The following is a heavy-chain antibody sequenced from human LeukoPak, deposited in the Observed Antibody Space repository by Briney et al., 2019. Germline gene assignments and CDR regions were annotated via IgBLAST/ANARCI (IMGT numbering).Heavy chain of an antibody. D-gene: IGHD2-15*01. CDR2: IIPIFGTA. CDR3: ARLVVVAATWFDP. CDR1: GGTFSSYA. J-gene: IGHJ5*02. V-gene: IGHV1-69*06. Sequence: GASVKVSCKASGGTFSSYAISWVRQAPGQGLEWMGGIIPIFGTANYAQKFQGRVTITADKSTSTAYMELSSLRSEDTAVYYCARLVVVAATWFDPWGQGTLVTVSS.